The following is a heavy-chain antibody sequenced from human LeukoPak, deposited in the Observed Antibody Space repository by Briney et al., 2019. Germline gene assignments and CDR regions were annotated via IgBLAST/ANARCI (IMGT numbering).Heavy chain of an antibody. V-gene: IGHV3-53*01. CDR3: ASLYGAGAFDI. CDR1: GFTVSSNY. Sequence: GGSLRLSCAASGFTVSSNYMSWVRQAPGKGLEWVSVIYSGGSTYYADSVKGRFTISRDNSRNTLYLQMNSLRAEDTAVYYCASLYGAGAFDIWGQGTMVTVSS. CDR2: IYSGGST. D-gene: IGHD3-16*01. J-gene: IGHJ3*02.